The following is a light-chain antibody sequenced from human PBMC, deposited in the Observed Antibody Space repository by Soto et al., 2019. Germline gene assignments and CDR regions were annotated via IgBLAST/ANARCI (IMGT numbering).Light chain of an antibody. J-gene: IGKJ4*02. V-gene: IGKV1D-13*01. CDR2: DAS. CDR3: QQGNNYPPLT. CDR1: QGISSA. Sequence: AIPLTQSPSSLSASVGDSVTITCRASQGISSALAWDQQKPGKAPKLLIYDASSLESGVPSRFSGSGSGTDVTLTSSSLQPEDCATYYWQQGNNYPPLTFGGGTKVEIK.